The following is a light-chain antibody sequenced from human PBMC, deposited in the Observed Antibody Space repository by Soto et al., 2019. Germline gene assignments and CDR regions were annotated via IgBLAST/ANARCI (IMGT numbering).Light chain of an antibody. Sequence: QSALTQPPSASGSPGQSVTISCTGTSSDVGTHGYVSWYQQHAGKAPKLVIYDVTKRPSGVPDRFSGSKSGNTASLTVSGLQAEDEADYYCMRYAGGNNWVFGGGTKVTVL. CDR2: DVT. V-gene: IGLV2-8*01. CDR3: MRYAGGNNWV. CDR1: SSDVGTHGY. J-gene: IGLJ3*02.